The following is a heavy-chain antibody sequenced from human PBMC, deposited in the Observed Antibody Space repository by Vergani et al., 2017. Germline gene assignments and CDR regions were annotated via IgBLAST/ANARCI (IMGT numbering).Heavy chain of an antibody. J-gene: IGHJ6*02. CDR3: ARDIGYSSSCRPGCRYYYGMDV. CDR1: GYTFTSYG. CDR2: ISAYNGNT. D-gene: IGHD6-13*01. V-gene: IGHV1-18*04. Sequence: QVQLVQSGAEVKKPGASVKVSCKASGYTFTSYGISWVRQAPGQGLEWMGWISAYNGNTNYAQKLQGRVTMTTDTSTSTAYMELSSLRSEDTAVYYCARDIGYSSSCRPGCRYYYGMDVWGQGTTVTVSS.